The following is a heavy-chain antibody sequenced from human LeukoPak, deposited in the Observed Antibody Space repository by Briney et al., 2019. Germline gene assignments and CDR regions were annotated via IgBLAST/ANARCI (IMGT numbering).Heavy chain of an antibody. CDR3: ARGGDSSGYEGRFDP. CDR2: INHSGST. V-gene: IGHV4-34*01. D-gene: IGHD3-22*01. CDR1: GGSFSGYY. Sequence: SETLSLTCAVYGGSFSGYYWSWIRQPPGKGLEWIGEINHSGSTNYNPSLKSRVTISVDTSKNQFSLKLSSVTAADTAVYSCARGGDSSGYEGRFDPWGQGTLVTVSS. J-gene: IGHJ5*02.